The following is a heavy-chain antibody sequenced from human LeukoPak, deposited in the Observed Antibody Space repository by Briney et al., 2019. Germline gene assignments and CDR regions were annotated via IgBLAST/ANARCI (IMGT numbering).Heavy chain of an antibody. CDR1: GFTFSSYG. J-gene: IGHJ4*02. Sequence: PGGSLRLSCAASGFTFSSYGMHWVRQAPGKGLEWVAFIRYDGSNKYYADSVKGRFTISRDNSRNTLYLQTNSLRAEDTAVYYCANPHFDYWGQGALVTVSS. CDR3: ANPHFDY. V-gene: IGHV3-30*02. CDR2: IRYDGSNK.